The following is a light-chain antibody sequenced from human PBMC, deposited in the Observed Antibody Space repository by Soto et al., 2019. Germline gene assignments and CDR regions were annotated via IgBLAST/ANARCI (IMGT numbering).Light chain of an antibody. Sequence: QSVLTQPASVSGSPGQSITISCTGTSSDVGAYNYVSWYQQYPGKAPKLMIYGVTNRPSGVPDRFSGSKSANTASLTISGLQAEDEAGYYCCSYAGTYVVFGGGTKLTVL. V-gene: IGLV2-14*01. CDR2: GVT. J-gene: IGLJ2*01. CDR1: SSDVGAYNY. CDR3: CSYAGTYVV.